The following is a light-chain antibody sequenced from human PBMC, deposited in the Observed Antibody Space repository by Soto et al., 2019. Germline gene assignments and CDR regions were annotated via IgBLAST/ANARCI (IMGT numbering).Light chain of an antibody. Sequence: EIVRTKSPSTLSVSPGERSTLACRASQSVSSNLAWYQQKPGQAPRLLTYDASSRPTDIPARFSGSGSGTDFTLTISSLEPEDFALYYCQQRSNWPITFGQGTRLEI. V-gene: IGKV3-11*01. CDR1: QSVSSN. CDR2: DAS. CDR3: QQRSNWPIT. J-gene: IGKJ5*01.